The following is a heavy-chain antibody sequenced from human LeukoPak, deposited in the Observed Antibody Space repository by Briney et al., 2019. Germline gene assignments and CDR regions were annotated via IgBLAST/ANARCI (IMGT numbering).Heavy chain of an antibody. CDR2: ISYDGSNK. Sequence: GGSLRLSCAASGFTFSSYAMYWVRQAPGKGLEWVAVISYDGSNKYYADSVKGRFTISRDNSKNTLYLQMNSLRAEDTAVYYCARDCGGDCYNFDYWGQGTLVTVSS. J-gene: IGHJ4*02. CDR3: ARDCGGDCYNFDY. D-gene: IGHD2-21*02. CDR1: GFTFSSYA. V-gene: IGHV3-30*04.